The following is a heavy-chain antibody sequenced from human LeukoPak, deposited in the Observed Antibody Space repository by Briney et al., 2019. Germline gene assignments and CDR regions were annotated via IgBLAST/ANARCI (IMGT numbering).Heavy chain of an antibody. CDR2: INPSGDFT. J-gene: IGHJ4*02. V-gene: IGHV1-46*02. CDR1: GYTFNSYY. D-gene: IGHD5-12*01. CDR3: ARPLYIVATIRSEMGY. Sequence: GASVKVSCKASGYTFNSYYMHWVRQAPGQGLEWMGIINPSGDFTSYAQKFQGRVTMTKDTSTSTVYMELSSLRSEDTAVYYCARPLYIVATIRSEMGYWGQGTLVTVSS.